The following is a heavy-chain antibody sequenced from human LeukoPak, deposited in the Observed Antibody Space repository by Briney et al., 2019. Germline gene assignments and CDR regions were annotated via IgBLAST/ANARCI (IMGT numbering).Heavy chain of an antibody. Sequence: GSLRLSCVASGFPFSSYWMTWVRQAPGKGLEWVANIKQDGSKKSYVDSVKGRFTISRDNAKNSLYLQMNSLRAEDTAIYYCTRVGYIDEGIDYWGQGTLVTVSS. CDR3: TRVGYIDEGIDY. D-gene: IGHD5-24*01. CDR2: IKQDGSKK. J-gene: IGHJ4*02. CDR1: GFPFSSYW. V-gene: IGHV3-7*04.